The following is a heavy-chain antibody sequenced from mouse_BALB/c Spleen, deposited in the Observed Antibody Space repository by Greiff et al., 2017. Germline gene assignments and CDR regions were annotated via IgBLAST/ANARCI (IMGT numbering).Heavy chain of an antibody. CDR1: GFNIKDYY. J-gene: IGHJ4*01. CDR2: IDPENGNT. Sequence: VQLKESGAELVRPGALVKLSCKASGFNIKDYYMHWVKQRPEQGLEWIGGIDPENGNTIYDPKFQGKASITADTSSNTASLQLSSLTSEDSAVYYCACCGGIYAMDYWGQGTSLPVSS. V-gene: IGHV14-1*02. CDR3: ACCGGIYAMDY. D-gene: IGHD1-1*02.